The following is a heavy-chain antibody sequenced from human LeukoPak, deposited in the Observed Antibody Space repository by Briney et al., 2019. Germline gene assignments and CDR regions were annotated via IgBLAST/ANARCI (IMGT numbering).Heavy chain of an antibody. D-gene: IGHD5-18*01. J-gene: IGHJ4*02. V-gene: IGHV3-23*01. CDR1: AFTFRSYA. CDR3: AKGAASRGYTYVAN. CDR2: ISGSGGSA. Sequence: GGSLRLSCAASAFTFRSYAMIWVRQAPGKGLEWVSGISGSGGSAYYSDSAKGRFTISRDNSNNTLYLQMNSLRAEDTAVYYCAKGAASRGYTYVANWGQGTLVTVSS.